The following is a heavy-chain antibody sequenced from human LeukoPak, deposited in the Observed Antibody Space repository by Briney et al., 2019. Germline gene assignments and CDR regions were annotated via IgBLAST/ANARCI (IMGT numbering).Heavy chain of an antibody. D-gene: IGHD2-2*02. J-gene: IGHJ5*02. CDR1: GFTFSDHW. Sequence: GSLKLSCAASGFTFSDHWMSWVRQAPGKGLEWVSAISGSGGSTYYADSVKGRFTISRDNSKNTLYLQMNSLRAEDTAVYYCAKDCSSTSCYTFDPWGQGTLVTVSS. CDR2: ISGSGGST. V-gene: IGHV3-23*01. CDR3: AKDCSSTSCYTFDP.